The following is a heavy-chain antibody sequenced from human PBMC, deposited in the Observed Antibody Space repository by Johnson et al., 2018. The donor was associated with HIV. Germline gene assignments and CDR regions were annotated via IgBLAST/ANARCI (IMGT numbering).Heavy chain of an antibody. CDR1: GFTFSSYW. CDR2: IKPDGSEK. J-gene: IGHJ3*02. D-gene: IGHD6-6*01. V-gene: IGHV3-7*01. Sequence: VQLVESGGGLVQPGGSLRLSCTASGFTFSSYWMSWVRQAPGKGLEWVANIKPDGSEKYYVDSVKGRFTISRDNSKNTLYLQMNSLRAEDTAVYYCARGRIAARPIWGQGTMVTVSS. CDR3: ARGRIAARPI.